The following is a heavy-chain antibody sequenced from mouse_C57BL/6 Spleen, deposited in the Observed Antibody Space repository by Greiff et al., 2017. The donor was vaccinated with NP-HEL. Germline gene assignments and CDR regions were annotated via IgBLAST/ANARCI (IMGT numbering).Heavy chain of an antibody. J-gene: IGHJ3*01. Sequence: EVQLHQSGPELVKPGASVKISCKASGYTFTDYYMNWVKQSHGKSLEWIGDINPNNGGTSYNQKFKGKATLTVDKSSSTAYMELRSLTSEDSAVYYCARHGYYGSSYAYWGQGTLVTVSA. CDR3: ARHGYYGSSYAY. V-gene: IGHV1-26*01. D-gene: IGHD1-1*01. CDR1: GYTFTDYY. CDR2: INPNNGGT.